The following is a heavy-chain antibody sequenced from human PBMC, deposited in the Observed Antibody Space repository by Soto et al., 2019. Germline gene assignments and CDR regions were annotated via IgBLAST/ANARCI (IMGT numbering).Heavy chain of an antibody. CDR2: FDPEDGET. V-gene: IGHV1-24*01. Sequence: QVQLVQSGAEVKKPGASVKVSCKVSGYTLTELSMHWVRQAPGKGLEWMGGFDPEDGETIYAQKFQGRVTMTEDTSTDTAYMELSSLRSEDTAVYYCATWSGYYYDSSGFRGSGNKKYFQHWGQGTLVTVSS. D-gene: IGHD3-22*01. CDR3: ATWSGYYYDSSGFRGSGNKKYFQH. CDR1: GYTLTELS. J-gene: IGHJ1*01.